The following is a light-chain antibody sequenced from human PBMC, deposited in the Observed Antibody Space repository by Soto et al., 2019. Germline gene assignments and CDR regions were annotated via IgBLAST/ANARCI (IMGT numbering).Light chain of an antibody. Sequence: EIVMTQSPATLSVSPGERATLSCRASQSVSSNLAWYQQKPGQAPRLLIYGASTRATGIPARFSGSGSGTELTLTISSPQSEDFGVYYCQQYNNWPWTFGQGTKVEIK. V-gene: IGKV3-15*01. CDR1: QSVSSN. J-gene: IGKJ1*01. CDR3: QQYNNWPWT. CDR2: GAS.